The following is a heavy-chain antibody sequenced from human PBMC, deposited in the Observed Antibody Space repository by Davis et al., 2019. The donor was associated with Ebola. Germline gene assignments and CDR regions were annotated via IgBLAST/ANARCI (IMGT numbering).Heavy chain of an antibody. Sequence: GESLKISCAASGFTFSSYGMHWVRQAPGKGLEWVAVISYDGSNKYYADSVKGRFTISRDNAKNSLYLQMNSLRAEDTAVYHCAKGTNRIAVAGMGQNNWGPGTLVTVSS. CDR1: GFTFSSYG. D-gene: IGHD6-19*01. CDR3: AKGTNRIAVAGMGQNN. J-gene: IGHJ4*02. CDR2: ISYDGSNK. V-gene: IGHV3-30*18.